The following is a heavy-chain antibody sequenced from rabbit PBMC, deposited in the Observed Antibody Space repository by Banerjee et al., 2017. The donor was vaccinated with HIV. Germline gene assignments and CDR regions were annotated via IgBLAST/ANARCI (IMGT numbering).Heavy chain of an antibody. CDR1: GFSLSSYV. D-gene: IGHD4-1*01. Sequence: QSVEESGGDLVKPGGTLTLTCTVSGFSLSSYVMSWVRQAPGKGLEWIGCIDTGSGSADYASWEKGRFTISRTSSTTVALQMTSLTAADTATYFCARDLAGVIGWNFNLWGPGTLVTVS. V-gene: IGHV1S40*01. J-gene: IGHJ4*01. CDR2: IDTGSGSA. CDR3: ARDLAGVIGWNFNL.